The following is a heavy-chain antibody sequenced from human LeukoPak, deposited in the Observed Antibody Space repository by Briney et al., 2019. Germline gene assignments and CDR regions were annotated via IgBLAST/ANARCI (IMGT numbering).Heavy chain of an antibody. CDR3: ARLVAYRDRLFDY. Sequence: SETLSLTCAVYGGSFSGYYWSWIRQPPGKGLEWIGEINHSGSTNYNPSLKSRVTISVDTSKNQFSLKLSSVTAADTAVYYCARLVAYRDRLFDYWGQGTLVTVSS. D-gene: IGHD2-15*01. CDR1: GGSFSGYY. CDR2: INHSGST. V-gene: IGHV4-34*01. J-gene: IGHJ4*02.